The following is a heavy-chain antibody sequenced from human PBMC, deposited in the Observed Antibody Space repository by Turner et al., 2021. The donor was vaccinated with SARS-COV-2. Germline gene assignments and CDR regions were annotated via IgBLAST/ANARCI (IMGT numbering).Heavy chain of an antibody. J-gene: IGHJ5*02. D-gene: IGHD6-13*01. CDR1: GFTFSSYG. CDR2: ISYEGSNK. CDR3: AKDFWQLDWFDP. Sequence: GQLVESGGGVVQPGRSLRLSCAASGFTFSSYGMHRVRQAPGQGPEWVVVISYEGSNKYYADSVKGRFTSARDNSKNRLDLQMNSLGAEDTGVDYCAKDFWQLDWFDPWGQGTLVTVSS. V-gene: IGHV3-30*18.